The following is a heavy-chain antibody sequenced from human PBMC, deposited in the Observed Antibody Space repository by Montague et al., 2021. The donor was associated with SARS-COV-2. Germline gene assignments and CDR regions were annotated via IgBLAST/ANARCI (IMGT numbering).Heavy chain of an antibody. CDR2: IYHSGST. CDR3: ARDFDSYSSGWGYYYDMDV. V-gene: IGHV4-31*03. D-gene: IGHD6-19*01. Sequence: TLSLTCTVSGGSISSGGYYWSWIRQPPGKGLEWIGYIYHSGSTYYNPSLKSRVTISVDTSKNQFSLKLSSVTAADTAVYYCARDFDSYSSGWGYYYDMDVWGRGTTVTVSS. J-gene: IGHJ6*02. CDR1: GGSISSGGYY.